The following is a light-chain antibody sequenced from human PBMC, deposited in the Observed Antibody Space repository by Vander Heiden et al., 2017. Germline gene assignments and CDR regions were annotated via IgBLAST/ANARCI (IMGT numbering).Light chain of an antibody. J-gene: IGKJ5*01. Sequence: EIVLTQSPATLSLSPGERATLPCRASQSVSSYLAWYQQKPGQAPRLLIYDASNRATGIPARFSGIESGTDFTLTISSLEPEDFAVYYCQQRSNWPPITFGQGTRLEIK. CDR1: QSVSSY. CDR2: DAS. CDR3: QQRSNWPPIT. V-gene: IGKV3-11*01.